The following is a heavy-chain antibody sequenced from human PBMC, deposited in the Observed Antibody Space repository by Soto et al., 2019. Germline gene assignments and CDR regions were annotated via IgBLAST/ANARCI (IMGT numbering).Heavy chain of an antibody. CDR2: IKQDGSEK. V-gene: IGHV3-7*03. CDR3: ARGGGNLFDY. D-gene: IGHD2-15*01. J-gene: IGHJ4*02. CDR1: GFTFSNYW. Sequence: GGSLRLSCAASGFTFSNYWMSWVRQAPGKGLEWVANIKQDGSEKYYMDSVKGRFTISRDNARNSLYLQMNSLRADDTAVYYCARGGGNLFDYWGQGTLVTVSS.